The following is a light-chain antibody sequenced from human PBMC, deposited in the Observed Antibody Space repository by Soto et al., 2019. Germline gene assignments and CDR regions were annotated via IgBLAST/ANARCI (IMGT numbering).Light chain of an antibody. CDR3: QQRSNWPPEVT. CDR1: QSVSSY. Sequence: EIVLTQSPATLSLSPGERATLSCRASQSVSSYLAWYQQKPGQAPRLLIYDASNRATGIPARFSGSGSGTDLTVTISSLEPEDFAVYYCQQRSNWPPEVTFGPGTKVDIK. V-gene: IGKV3-11*01. J-gene: IGKJ3*01. CDR2: DAS.